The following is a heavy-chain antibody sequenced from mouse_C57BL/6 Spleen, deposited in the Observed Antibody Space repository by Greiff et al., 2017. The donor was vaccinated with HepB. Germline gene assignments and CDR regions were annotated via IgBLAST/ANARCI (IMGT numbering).Heavy chain of an antibody. J-gene: IGHJ2*01. CDR2: INPNNGGT. Sequence: EVQLQQSGPELVKPGASVKISCKASGYTFTDYYMNWVKQSHGKSLEWIGDINPNNGGTSYNQKFKGKATLTVDKSSSTAYMEVRSLTSEDSAVYDGARQATVVATGDYFDYWGQGTTLTVSS. V-gene: IGHV1-26*01. CDR3: ARQATVVATGDYFDY. CDR1: GYTFTDYY. D-gene: IGHD1-1*01.